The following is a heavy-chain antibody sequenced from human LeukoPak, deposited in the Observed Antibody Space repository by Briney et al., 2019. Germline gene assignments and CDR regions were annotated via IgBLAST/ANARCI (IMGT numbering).Heavy chain of an antibody. D-gene: IGHD6-19*01. CDR3: AKGGQWPDSGDAFDI. V-gene: IGHV3-20*04. J-gene: IGHJ3*02. CDR2: INWNGGST. Sequence: GGSLRLSCAASGFTFDDYGMSWVRQAPGKGLEWVSGINWNGGSTGYADSVKGRFTISRDDAKNPLYLQMNSLRAEDTAVYYCAKGGQWPDSGDAFDIWGQGTMVTVSS. CDR1: GFTFDDYG.